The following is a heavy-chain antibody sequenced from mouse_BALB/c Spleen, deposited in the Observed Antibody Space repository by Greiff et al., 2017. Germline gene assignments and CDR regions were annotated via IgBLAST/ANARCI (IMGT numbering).Heavy chain of an antibody. CDR3: ARTLNWIYYAMDY. J-gene: IGHJ4*01. Sequence: QVQLKESGPGLVQPSQSLSITCTVSGFSLTSYGVHWVRQSPGKGLEWLGVIWSGGSTDYNAAFISRLSISKDNSKSQVFFKMNSLQANDTAIYYCARTLNWIYYAMDYWGQGTSVTVSS. V-gene: IGHV2-2*02. D-gene: IGHD4-1*01. CDR1: GFSLTSYG. CDR2: IWSGGST.